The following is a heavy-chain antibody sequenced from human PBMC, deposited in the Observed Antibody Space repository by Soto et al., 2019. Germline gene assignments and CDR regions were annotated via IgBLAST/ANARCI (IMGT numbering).Heavy chain of an antibody. CDR1: GYTFANYW. D-gene: IGHD6-19*01. CDR2: IYPADSDS. V-gene: IGHV5-51*01. Sequence: PGESLKISCRFSGYTFANYWVGWVRQMPEKGLEWMGIIYPADSDSRYSPSFQGQVTISADKSINTAYLQWSSLKASDTAMYFCVRRHREVAGIFDYRGQGTLVTVSS. J-gene: IGHJ4*02. CDR3: VRRHREVAGIFDY.